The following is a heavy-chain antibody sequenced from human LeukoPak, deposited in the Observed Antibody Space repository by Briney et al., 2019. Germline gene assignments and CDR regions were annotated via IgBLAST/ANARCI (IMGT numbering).Heavy chain of an antibody. CDR3: TNTVVVVASTGFDY. CDR1: GFTFTNAW. CDR2: IKSKTDGGTT. Sequence: PGGSLRLSCAASGFTFTNAWMSWVRKAPGKGLEWVGRIKSKTDGGTTDYAAPVKGRFTISRDDSKNTLYLQMSSLETENTAVYYCTNTVVVVASTGFDYWGQGTLVTVSS. V-gene: IGHV3-15*01. D-gene: IGHD2-15*01. J-gene: IGHJ4*02.